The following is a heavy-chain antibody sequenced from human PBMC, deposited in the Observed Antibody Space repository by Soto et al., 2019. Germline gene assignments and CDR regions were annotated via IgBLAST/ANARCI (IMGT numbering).Heavy chain of an antibody. CDR2: INPNGGDT. Sequence: XSVKVTGTASGYILNGYYIDWVRQATGRGLEWMGWINPNGGDTHYAQKFQGRVTMTRDTSISTAYMELTSLRSDDRAVYYCARDGGHAYSNERGMDVWGQGTTVTVSS. V-gene: IGHV1-2*02. J-gene: IGHJ6*02. D-gene: IGHD4-4*01. CDR1: GYILNGYY. CDR3: ARDGGHAYSNERGMDV.